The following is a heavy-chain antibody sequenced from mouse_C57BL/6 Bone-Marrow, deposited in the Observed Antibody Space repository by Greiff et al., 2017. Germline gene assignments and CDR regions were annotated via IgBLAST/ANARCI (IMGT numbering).Heavy chain of an antibody. Sequence: VQLQQSGAELVKPGASVKISCKASGYAFSSYWMNWVKQRPGKGLEWIGQIYPGDGDTNYNGKFKGKATLTADKSSSTAYMQLSSLTSEDSAVYYCARSGYYGSQTPYAMDYWGQGTSVTVSS. V-gene: IGHV1-80*01. D-gene: IGHD1-1*01. CDR3: ARSGYYGSQTPYAMDY. CDR1: GYAFSSYW. CDR2: IYPGDGDT. J-gene: IGHJ4*01.